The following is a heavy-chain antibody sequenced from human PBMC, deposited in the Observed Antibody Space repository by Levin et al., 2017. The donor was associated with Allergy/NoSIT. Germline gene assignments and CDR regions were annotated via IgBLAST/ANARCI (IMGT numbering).Heavy chain of an antibody. CDR3: AKDRCSSTSCYDRYFDR. D-gene: IGHD2-2*01. V-gene: IGHV4-4*07. Sequence: SETLSLTCTVSGGSINSNFWSWIRQPAGKGLEWIGRFYTSGSNSYNPSLKSRVTMSLGTSKNQFSLKLSSVTAADTAVYFCAKDRCSSTSCYDRYFDRWGRGTLVTVSS. J-gene: IGHJ2*01. CDR1: GGSINSNF. CDR2: FYTSGSN.